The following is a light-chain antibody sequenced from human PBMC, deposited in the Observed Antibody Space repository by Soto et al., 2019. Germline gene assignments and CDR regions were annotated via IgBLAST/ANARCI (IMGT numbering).Light chain of an antibody. CDR3: QQYHNSPPT. Sequence: EIVLTQYPGTLSLSPGERATLSCRASQSVSSSYLAWYQRKPGQAPRLLIYGASSRATGIPDRFSGGGSGTDFTLTISRLEPEDFAVYYCQQYHNSPPTFGQGTKVDIK. J-gene: IGKJ1*01. CDR2: GAS. V-gene: IGKV3-20*01. CDR1: QSVSSSY.